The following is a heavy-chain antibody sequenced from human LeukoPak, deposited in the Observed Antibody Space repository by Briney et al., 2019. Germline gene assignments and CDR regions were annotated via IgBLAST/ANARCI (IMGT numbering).Heavy chain of an antibody. Sequence: ASVPVSFKASGYTFASYFIHWVRQAPGQGLEGMGRINPNGGDTNYAQKFQGRVTMTGDTSISTAYMELSSLRSDDTAMYYYARVGFTSSWSNFDYWGQGTLVTVSS. CDR3: ARVGFTSSWSNFDY. CDR1: GYTFASYF. CDR2: INPNGGDT. V-gene: IGHV1-2*06. J-gene: IGHJ4*02. D-gene: IGHD6-13*01.